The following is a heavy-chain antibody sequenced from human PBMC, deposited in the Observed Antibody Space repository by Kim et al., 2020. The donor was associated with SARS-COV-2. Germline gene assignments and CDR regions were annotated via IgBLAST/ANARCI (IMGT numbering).Heavy chain of an antibody. D-gene: IGHD2-2*01. CDR1: GFTFSSYW. Sequence: GGSLRLSCAASGFTFSSYWMSWVRQAPGKGLEWVANIKQDGSEKYYVDSVKGRFTISRDNAKNSLYLQMNSLRAEDTAVYYCARVVPAAHLGYYYYYGMDVWGQGTTVTVSS. CDR2: IKQDGSEK. J-gene: IGHJ6*02. V-gene: IGHV3-7*01. CDR3: ARVVPAAHLGYYYYYGMDV.